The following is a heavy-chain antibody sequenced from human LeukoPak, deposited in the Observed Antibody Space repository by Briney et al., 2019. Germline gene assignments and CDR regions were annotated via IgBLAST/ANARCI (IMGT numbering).Heavy chain of an antibody. CDR1: GFTFSSYW. Sequence: GGSLRLSCAASGFTFSSYWMSWVRQAPGKGLEWVANIKQDGSEKYYVDSVKGRFTISRDNAKNPLYLQMNSLRAEDTAVYYCARDYYDSSGYQYYFDYWGQGTLVTVSS. J-gene: IGHJ4*02. V-gene: IGHV3-7*01. CDR2: IKQDGSEK. D-gene: IGHD3-22*01. CDR3: ARDYYDSSGYQYYFDY.